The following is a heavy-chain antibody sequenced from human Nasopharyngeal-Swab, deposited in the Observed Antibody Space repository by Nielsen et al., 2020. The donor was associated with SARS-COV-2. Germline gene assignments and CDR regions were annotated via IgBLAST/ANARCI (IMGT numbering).Heavy chain of an antibody. D-gene: IGHD3-10*01. CDR1: GYSFTNYW. Sequence: GESLKISCKGSGYSFTNYWIGWVRQMPGKGLEWMGIIYPGDSDTRYSPSFQGQVTISADKSISTAYLQWSSLKASDTAMYYCARRSYGSGRLGWFDPWGQGTLVTVSS. CDR3: ARRSYGSGRLGWFDP. J-gene: IGHJ5*02. CDR2: IYPGDSDT. V-gene: IGHV5-51*01.